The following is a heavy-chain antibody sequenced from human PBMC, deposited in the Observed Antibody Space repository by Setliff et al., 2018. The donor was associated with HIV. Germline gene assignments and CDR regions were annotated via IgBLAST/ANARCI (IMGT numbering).Heavy chain of an antibody. J-gene: IGHJ3*02. V-gene: IGHV1-69*13. Sequence: EASVKVSCKASGGTFSRDAISWVRQAPGQGLEWMGGIISMFGTANYAQKFQGRVTITADESTNTAYMELSSLRSEDTAVYYCARDREAEGDAFDIWGQGTMVTVSS. CDR2: IISMFGTA. D-gene: IGHD3-10*01. CDR1: GGTFSRDA. CDR3: ARDREAEGDAFDI.